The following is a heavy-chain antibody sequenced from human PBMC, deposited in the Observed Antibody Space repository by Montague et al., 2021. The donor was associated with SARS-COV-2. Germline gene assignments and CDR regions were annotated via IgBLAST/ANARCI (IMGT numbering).Heavy chain of an antibody. CDR2: IYWDDDK. J-gene: IGHJ4*02. CDR3: ASRNPSFAGPYFDS. CDR1: GFSLSTSGVG. D-gene: IGHD3-16*02. V-gene: IGHV2-5*02. Sequence: PALVKPTQTLTLTCTFSGFSLSTSGVGVGWIRQPPGKALEWLALIYWDDDKRYSQSLKRRLTITKDTSKNQVVLTMTNMDPVDTATYYCASRNPSFAGPYFDSWGQGTLVTVSS.